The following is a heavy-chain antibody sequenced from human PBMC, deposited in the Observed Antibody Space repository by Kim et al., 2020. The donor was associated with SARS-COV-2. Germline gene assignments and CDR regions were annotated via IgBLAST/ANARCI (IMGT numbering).Heavy chain of an antibody. J-gene: IGHJ3*02. D-gene: IGHD2-21*02. CDR2: INHSGST. CDR3: ARESGHIVVVTAMEAFDI. CDR1: GGSFSGYY. V-gene: IGHV4-34*01. Sequence: SETLSLTCAVYGGSFSGYYWSWIRQPPGKGLEWIGEINHSGSTNYNPSLKSRVTISVDTSKNQFSLKLSSVTAADTAVYYCARESGHIVVVTAMEAFDI.